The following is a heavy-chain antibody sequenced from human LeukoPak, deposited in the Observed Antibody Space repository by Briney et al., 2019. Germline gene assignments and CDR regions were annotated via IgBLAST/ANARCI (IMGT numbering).Heavy chain of an antibody. D-gene: IGHD2-15*01. CDR1: GGSINSDDYY. Sequence: KPSETLSLTCTVSGGSINSDDYYWSWNRQPPGKGLEWMGYIYNRGSTYYNPSLKSRVTISLDTSRNQFSLRLSSVTAADTAMYYCARDCSGGSCYGALDAWGQGTMVAVSS. CDR3: ARDCSGGSCYGALDA. J-gene: IGHJ3*01. V-gene: IGHV4-30-4*01. CDR2: IYNRGST.